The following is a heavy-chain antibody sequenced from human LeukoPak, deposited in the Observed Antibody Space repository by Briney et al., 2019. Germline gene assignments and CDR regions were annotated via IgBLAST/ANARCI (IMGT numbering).Heavy chain of an antibody. Sequence: GGSLRLSCAAYGFTFSSYWMSWVRQAPGKGLEWVANIKQDGSERYYVDSVKGRFIISRDNAKNSLYLQMNSLRAEDTAVYYCASCSGGSCYSPFDYWGQGTLVTVSS. D-gene: IGHD2-15*01. V-gene: IGHV3-7*01. CDR1: GFTFSSYW. CDR2: IKQDGSER. J-gene: IGHJ4*02. CDR3: ASCSGGSCYSPFDY.